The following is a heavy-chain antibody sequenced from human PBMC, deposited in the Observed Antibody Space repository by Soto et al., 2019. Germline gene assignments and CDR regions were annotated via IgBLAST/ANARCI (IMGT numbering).Heavy chain of an antibody. J-gene: IGHJ5*02. Sequence: PSETLSLTGAVYGGSFSGYYCSWIRQPPGKGLEWIGEINHSGSTNYNPSLKSRVTISVDTSKNQFSLKLSFVTAADTAVYYWAGCLGHPGASDYGSGSYYNQGGWFDPGGQGTLVTV. CDR1: GGSFSGYY. CDR3: AGCLGHPGASDYGSGSYYNQGGWFDP. V-gene: IGHV4-34*01. CDR2: INHSGST. D-gene: IGHD3-10*01.